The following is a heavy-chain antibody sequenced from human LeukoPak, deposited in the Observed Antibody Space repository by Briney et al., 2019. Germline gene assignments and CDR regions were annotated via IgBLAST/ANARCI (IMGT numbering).Heavy chain of an antibody. D-gene: IGHD5-24*01. V-gene: IGHV1-2*02. CDR1: GYTFSGYY. CDR3: ARDGDGYNLGY. J-gene: IGHJ4*02. CDR2: LNPNSGGT. Sequence: GASVKVSCKASGYTFSGYYLQWVRQAPGQGLEWMGWLNPNSGGTNYAQKFQGRVTMTRDTSISTAYMELIRLGSDDTAGYYCARDGDGYNLGYWGQGTLVTVSS.